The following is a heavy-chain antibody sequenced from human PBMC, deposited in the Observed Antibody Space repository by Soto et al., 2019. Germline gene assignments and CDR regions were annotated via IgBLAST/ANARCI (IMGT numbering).Heavy chain of an antibody. CDR1: GYTFTSFG. CDR3: TRYVFFISPSTVTTDAY. V-gene: IGHV1-18*01. J-gene: IGHJ4*02. CDR2: ISPESDKA. D-gene: IGHD4-17*01. Sequence: VQLVQSGAEVKKPGASVRVSCKASGYTFTSFGLSWVRQAPGQGPEWMGWISPESDKATYAHKLQGRITITTDTSTTTAYMDLRSLSSDDTAVYYCTRYVFFISPSTVTTDAYWGQGTLVSVS.